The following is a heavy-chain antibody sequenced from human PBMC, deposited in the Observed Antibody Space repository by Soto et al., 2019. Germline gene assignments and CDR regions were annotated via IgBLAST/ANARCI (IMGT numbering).Heavy chain of an antibody. V-gene: IGHV1-69*12. CDR3: ARRVSSGYYSYYFDY. J-gene: IGHJ4*02. D-gene: IGHD3-22*01. Sequence: QVQLVQSGTEVKKPGSSVKVSCKASGGTFSSYAISWVRQAPGQGLEWMGGIIPIFGTANYAQKFQGRVTITADESTSTAYMELSSLRSEDTAVYYCARRVSSGYYSYYFDYWGQGTLVTVSS. CDR1: GGTFSSYA. CDR2: IIPIFGTA.